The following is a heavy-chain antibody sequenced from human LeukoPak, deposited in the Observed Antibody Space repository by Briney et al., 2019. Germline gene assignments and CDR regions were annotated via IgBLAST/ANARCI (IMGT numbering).Heavy chain of an antibody. J-gene: IGHJ4*02. CDR2: INPNSGDT. D-gene: IGHD3-3*01. V-gene: IGHV1-2*02. CDR3: ARDWSGHYTSYYFEY. CDR1: GYTFTGQY. Sequence: ASVKVSCKASGYTFTGQYMHWVRQAPGQGLEWMGWINPNSGDTKYAEKFQGRVTMTRDTTINTAYMGLSRLRSDDTAVYYCARDWSGHYTSYYFEYWGQGNMVTVSS.